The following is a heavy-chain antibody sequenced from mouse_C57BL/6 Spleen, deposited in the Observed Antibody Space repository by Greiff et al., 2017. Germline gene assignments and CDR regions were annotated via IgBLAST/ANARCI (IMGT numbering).Heavy chain of an antibody. D-gene: IGHD2-10*01. Sequence: VQLKESGPELVKPGASVKISCKASGYSFTDYNMNWVKQSNGKSLEWIGVINPNYGTTSYNQKFKGKATLTVDQSSSTAYMQLNSLTSEDSAVXYCARWAYYGYAMDYWGQGTSVTVSS. V-gene: IGHV1-39*01. CDR1: GYSFTDYN. J-gene: IGHJ4*01. CDR2: INPNYGTT. CDR3: ARWAYYGYAMDY.